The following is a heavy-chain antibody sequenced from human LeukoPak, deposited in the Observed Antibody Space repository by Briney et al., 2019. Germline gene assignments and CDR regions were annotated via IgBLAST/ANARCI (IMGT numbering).Heavy chain of an antibody. CDR1: GFTFSSYA. V-gene: IGHV3-30-3*01. J-gene: IGHJ4*02. Sequence: GGSLRLSCAASGFTFSSYAMHWVRQAPGKGLEWVAVISYDGSNKYYADSVKGQFTISRDNSKNTLYLQMNSLRAEDTAVYYCARDLGSWHTGIYWGQGTLVTVSS. CDR2: ISYDGSNK. CDR3: ARDLGSWHTGIY. D-gene: IGHD6-13*01.